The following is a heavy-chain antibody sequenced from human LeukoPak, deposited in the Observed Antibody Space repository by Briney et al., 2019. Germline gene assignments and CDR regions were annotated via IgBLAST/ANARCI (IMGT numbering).Heavy chain of an antibody. CDR1: GFTFSSYS. J-gene: IGHJ3*02. CDR2: ISSCSSYI. D-gene: IGHD3-22*01. V-gene: IGHV3-21*01. CDR3: ARDLYYDSSGSRSSAFDI. Sequence: PGGSLRLSCAASGFTFSSYSMNWVRQAPGKGLEWVSSISSCSSYIYYADSVKGRFTISRDNAKNSLYLQMNSLRAEDTAVYYCARDLYYDSSGSRSSAFDIWGQGTMVTVSS.